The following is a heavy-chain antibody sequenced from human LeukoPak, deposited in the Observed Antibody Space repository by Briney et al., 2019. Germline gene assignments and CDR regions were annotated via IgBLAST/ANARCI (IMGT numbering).Heavy chain of an antibody. Sequence: PSETLSLTCIVSGYSISSGYYWAWIRQPPGQGLEWLGSMIHSGRTYYNPSLKSRVTISLDTSKNQFSLKLTSMTAADTALYYCARSRDGYNVDYWGQGTLVTVSS. CDR3: ARSRDGYNVDY. D-gene: IGHD5-24*01. V-gene: IGHV4-38-2*02. CDR1: GYSISSGYY. J-gene: IGHJ4*02. CDR2: MIHSGRT.